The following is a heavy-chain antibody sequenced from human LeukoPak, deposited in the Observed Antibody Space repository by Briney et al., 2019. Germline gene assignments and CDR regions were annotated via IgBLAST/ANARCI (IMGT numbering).Heavy chain of an antibody. Sequence: SETLSLTCSVSDGSINSYYWNWIRRPPGKGLEWIGYIYYNGNTNYSPSLKSRVTISVDTSKNQFSLKLSSVTAADTAVYYCARGRQWLARGCRFDPWGQGTLVTVSS. CDR3: ARGRQWLARGCRFDP. V-gene: IGHV4-59*12. J-gene: IGHJ5*02. CDR1: DGSINSYY. CDR2: IYYNGNT. D-gene: IGHD6-19*01.